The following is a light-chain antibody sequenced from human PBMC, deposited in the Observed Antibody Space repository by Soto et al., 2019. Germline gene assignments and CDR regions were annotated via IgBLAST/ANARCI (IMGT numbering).Light chain of an antibody. CDR2: AAS. CDR3: QQYYSYPRT. J-gene: IGKJ1*01. V-gene: IGKV1-8*01. Sequence: AIRMTQSPSSLSASTGDRVTITCRASQDISSYLACYQQKPGKAPKFLIYAASTLQSGVPSRFSGSGSGTDFTLTISCLQSEDFATYYCQQYYSYPRTFGQGTKVEIK. CDR1: QDISSY.